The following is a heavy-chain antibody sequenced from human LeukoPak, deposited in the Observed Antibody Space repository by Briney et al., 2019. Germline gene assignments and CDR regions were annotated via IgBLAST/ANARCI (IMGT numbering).Heavy chain of an antibody. CDR1: GFTVSSNY. V-gene: IGHV3-53*01. J-gene: IGHJ4*02. CDR3: ARDRDYGSGNGFDH. D-gene: IGHD3-10*01. CDR2: IYSGGST. Sequence: GGSLRLSCAASGFTVSSNYMSWVRQAPGKGLEWVSVIYSGGSTYYADSVKGRFTISRDNSKNALYLQMNSLRAKDTAVYYCARDRDYGSGNGFDHWGQGTLVTVSS.